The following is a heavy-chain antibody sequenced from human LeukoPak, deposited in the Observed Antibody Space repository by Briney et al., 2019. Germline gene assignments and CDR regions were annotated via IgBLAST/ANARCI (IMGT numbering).Heavy chain of an antibody. D-gene: IGHD3-22*01. CDR2: IIPIFGTA. J-gene: IGHJ4*02. CDR3: ARDGYYYDSSGYYFDY. V-gene: IGHV1-69*01. CDR1: GGTFSSYA. Sequence: SVKVSCKASGGTFSSYAISWVRQAPGQGLEWMGGIIPIFGTANYAQKFQGRVTITADESTSTAYMELSSLRSEDTAVYYCARDGYYYDSSGYYFDYWGQRTLVTVSS.